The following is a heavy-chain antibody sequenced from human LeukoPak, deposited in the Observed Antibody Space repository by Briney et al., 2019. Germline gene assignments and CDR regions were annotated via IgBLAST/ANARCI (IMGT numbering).Heavy chain of an antibody. V-gene: IGHV6-1*01. Sequence: SQTLSLTCAISGNSDSSNYAEWHWIRQSPSRGLEWLGEAYYRSRWYIDYAESVKNRITINPDTSKNQLSLQLNSVTPDDTAVYYCAKGSFRGGFDFWGQGTLVTVPS. CDR1: GNSDSSNYAE. CDR2: AYYRSRWYI. CDR3: AKGSFRGGFDF. J-gene: IGHJ4*02. D-gene: IGHD3-10*01.